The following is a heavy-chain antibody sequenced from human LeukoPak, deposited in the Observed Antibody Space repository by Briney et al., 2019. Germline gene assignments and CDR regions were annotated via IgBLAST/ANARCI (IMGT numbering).Heavy chain of an antibody. Sequence: SETLSLTCTVSGGSISGSDLYWGWIRQPPGKGLEWIGEINHSGSTNYNPPLKSRVTISVDTSKNQFPLKLSSVTAADTAVYYCARGRIAVAGTRWAFYYYYGMDVWGQGTTVTVSS. CDR3: ARGRIAVAGTRWAFYYYYGMDV. J-gene: IGHJ6*02. CDR1: GGSISGSDLY. CDR2: INHSGST. V-gene: IGHV4-39*06. D-gene: IGHD6-19*01.